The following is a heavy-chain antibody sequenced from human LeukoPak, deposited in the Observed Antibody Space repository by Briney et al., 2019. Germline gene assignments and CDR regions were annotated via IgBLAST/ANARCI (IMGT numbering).Heavy chain of an antibody. Sequence: PSETLSLTCAVYGRAFSGYDWSWIRQPPGKGLEWIGEINHSGSTNYNPSLKSRVTISVDTSKNQFSLKLSSVTAADTAVYYCAREGATYATPMFDYWAREPWSPSP. V-gene: IGHV4-34*01. D-gene: IGHD2-15*01. CDR3: AREGATYATPMFDY. J-gene: IGHJ4*02. CDR1: GRAFSGYD. CDR2: INHSGST.